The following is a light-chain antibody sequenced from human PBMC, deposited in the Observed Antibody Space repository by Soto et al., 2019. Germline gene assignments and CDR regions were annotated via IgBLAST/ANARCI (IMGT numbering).Light chain of an antibody. CDR1: SSDVGGYNY. V-gene: IGLV2-8*01. CDR3: HSYDVSLSGPV. Sequence: QSALTQPPSASGSPGQSVTISCTGTSSDVGGYNYVSWYQQHPGKAPKLMIYEVSKRPSGVPDRFSGSKSGNTASLAITGLQAEDEADYYCHSYDVSLSGPVFGGGTKLTVL. J-gene: IGLJ2*01. CDR2: EVS.